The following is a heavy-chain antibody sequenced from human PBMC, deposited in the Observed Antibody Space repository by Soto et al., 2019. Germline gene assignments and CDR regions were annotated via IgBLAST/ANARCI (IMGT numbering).Heavy chain of an antibody. CDR2: ISSSSSTI. CDR3: AGILQPFLNYGMDV. D-gene: IGHD4-4*01. V-gene: IGHV3-48*02. CDR1: GFTFSSYS. J-gene: IGHJ6*02. Sequence: GGSLRLSCPASGFTFSSYSINWVPQAPGKGLEWVAYISSSSSTIYYGDSVKGRFTISRDNAKNSLYLQVNSLRDEDRAVYYCAGILQPFLNYGMDVWGQGTTVTVSS.